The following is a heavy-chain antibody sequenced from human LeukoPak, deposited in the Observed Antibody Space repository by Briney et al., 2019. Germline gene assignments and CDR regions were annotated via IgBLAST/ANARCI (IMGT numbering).Heavy chain of an antibody. J-gene: IGHJ4*01. CDR3: VKGYSGYDYNFDY. CDR2: ISSNGGST. V-gene: IGHV3-64D*06. CDR1: GFTFSSYA. D-gene: IGHD5-12*01. Sequence: GGSPRHSCSAPGFTFSSYAMHRVRHAPGKGLEYVSAISSNGGSTYYADSVKGRFTISRDNSMNTLYLQMSSLRAEDTAGYYCVKGYSGYDYNFDYWGQGTLVTVSS.